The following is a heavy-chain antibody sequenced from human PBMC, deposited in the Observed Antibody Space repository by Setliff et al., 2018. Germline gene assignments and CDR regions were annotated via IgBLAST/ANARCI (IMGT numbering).Heavy chain of an antibody. V-gene: IGHV1-8*01. Sequence: ASVKVSCEASGYTFTSYDINWVRQATGQGLEWMGWMNPNSSNTGYAQKFQGRVTMTRNTSISTAYMELSSLRSEDTAVYYCARGPGGSGSYVFYYYYYGMDVWGQGTTVTVS. J-gene: IGHJ6*02. CDR1: GYTFTSYD. D-gene: IGHD3-10*01. CDR2: MNPNSSNT. CDR3: ARGPGGSGSYVFYYYYYGMDV.